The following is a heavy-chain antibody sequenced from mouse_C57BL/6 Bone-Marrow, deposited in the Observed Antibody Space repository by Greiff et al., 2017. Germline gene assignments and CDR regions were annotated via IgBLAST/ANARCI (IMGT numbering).Heavy chain of an antibody. D-gene: IGHD2-4*01. CDR3: ARSYDYDDYTMDY. CDR2: MHPNGGSP. J-gene: IGHJ4*01. V-gene: IGHV1-64*01. Sequence: VQLQQPGAELVKPGASVKLSCKASGYTFTNYWMHWVKQRPGQGLEWIGMMHPNGGSPDYNEKFKSGATLSVDKSSRTAYMELSSLTSEDSAVYYCARSYDYDDYTMDYWGQGPSVTVSS. CDR1: GYTFTNYW.